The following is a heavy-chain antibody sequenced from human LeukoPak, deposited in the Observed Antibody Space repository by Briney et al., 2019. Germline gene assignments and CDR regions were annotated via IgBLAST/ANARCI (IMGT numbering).Heavy chain of an antibody. V-gene: IGHV4-59*08. Sequence: SETLSLTCTVSGGSISGYYWSWLRQPPGKGLEWIAYIHHSGSTIYNPSLKSRCTISVDTSKNHFSLKLSSVTAADTAVYYCARCFLSGSNRLDDWGEGTVVSVSS. CDR3: ARCFLSGSNRLDD. J-gene: IGHJ4*02. CDR2: IHHSGST. CDR1: GGSISGYY. D-gene: IGHD3-3*01.